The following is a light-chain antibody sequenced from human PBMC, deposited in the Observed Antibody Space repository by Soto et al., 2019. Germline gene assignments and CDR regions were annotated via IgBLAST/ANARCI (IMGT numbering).Light chain of an antibody. CDR3: QQYNSWPLT. J-gene: IGKJ4*01. CDR1: QSVSSN. CDR2: GAS. Sequence: EIVMTQSPATLSVSPGERATLSCRASQSVSSNLAWYQHKPGQVPRLLIYGASTRATGIPARFSGSGSGTEFTLTISSLQSEDFAVYYCQQYNSWPLTFGAGTKVEIK. V-gene: IGKV3D-15*01.